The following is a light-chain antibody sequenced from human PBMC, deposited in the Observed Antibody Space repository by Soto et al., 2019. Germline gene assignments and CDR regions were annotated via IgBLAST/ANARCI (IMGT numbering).Light chain of an antibody. J-gene: IGKJ1*01. CDR1: QSVNIY. CDR3: QQYGTPPWT. V-gene: IGKV3-20*01. Sequence: EIVLTPSPGTLSLSPGERATLSCRASQSVNIYLAWYQQKLGQAPRLLIYDASNRATGIPARFSGSGSGTDFTLTISRLEPEDFAVFYCQQYGTPPWTFGQGTKVDIK. CDR2: DAS.